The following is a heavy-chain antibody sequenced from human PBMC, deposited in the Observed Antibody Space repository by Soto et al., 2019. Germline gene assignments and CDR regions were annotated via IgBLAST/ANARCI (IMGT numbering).Heavy chain of an antibody. CDR3: ARDTYGDYAY. V-gene: IGHV3-7*01. Sequence: EVQLVQSGGGLVQPGESLRLSCAASGFTFGNYWMSWVRQAPGEGLEWVANIKSDGSEQDYVDSVKGRFTISRDNAKKSLYLQMNSLRAEDTAVYYCARDTYGDYAYWGQGALVTVSS. D-gene: IGHD4-17*01. CDR2: IKSDGSEQ. CDR1: GFTFGNYW. J-gene: IGHJ4*02.